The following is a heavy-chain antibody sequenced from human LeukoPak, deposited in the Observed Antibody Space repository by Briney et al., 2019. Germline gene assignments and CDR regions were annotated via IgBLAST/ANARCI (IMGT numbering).Heavy chain of an antibody. J-gene: IGHJ4*02. V-gene: IGHV3-73*01. CDR3: TIETIFGDHEAPSVDY. D-gene: IGHD3-3*01. Sequence: PGGSLRLSCAASGFTFSGSAMHWVRQAPGQELEWVILIRIKANSYATAYPASVKGRFNISRDDSNNTAYLQMNSLKPEDTAVYYYTIETIFGDHEAPSVDYWGQGTLVTVSS. CDR2: IRIKANSYAT. CDR1: GFTFSGSA.